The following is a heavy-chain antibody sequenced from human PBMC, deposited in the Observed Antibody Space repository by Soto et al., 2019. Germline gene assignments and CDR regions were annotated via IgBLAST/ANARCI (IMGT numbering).Heavy chain of an antibody. V-gene: IGHV4-4*07. J-gene: IGHJ4*02. CDR1: GASISNFY. CDR3: AKGGTYYFVS. CDR2: PYTRGTT. D-gene: IGHD3-16*01. Sequence: SETLSLTCSVSGASISNFYWSWIRQSAGKGLEWIGRPYTRGTTDYNPSLKSRVTMSIDTSKNRVSLSLTSVTAADTAVYYCAKGGTYYFVSWGQGIVFPV.